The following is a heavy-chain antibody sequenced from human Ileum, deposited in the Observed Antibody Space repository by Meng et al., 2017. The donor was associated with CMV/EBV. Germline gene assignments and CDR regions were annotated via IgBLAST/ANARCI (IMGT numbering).Heavy chain of an antibody. CDR2: IDDAGSGT. V-gene: IGHV3-74*01. Sequence: GESLKISCAVSGFTLSSNWMHWVRQVPGKGLVWVSRIDDAGSGTSYADSVKGRFTISRDNAKNTVYLQMNSLTVEDTAVYYCATVFDYWGQGARVTVSS. CDR3: ATVFDY. CDR1: GFTLSSNW. J-gene: IGHJ4*02.